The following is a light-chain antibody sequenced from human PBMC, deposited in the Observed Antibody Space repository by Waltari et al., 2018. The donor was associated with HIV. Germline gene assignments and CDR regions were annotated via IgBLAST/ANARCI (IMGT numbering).Light chain of an antibody. CDR1: SSDVGGYNY. CDR3: SSYTSSSTWV. V-gene: IGLV2-14*01. CDR2: EVS. Sequence: QSALTQPASVSGSPGQSITISCTGTSSDVGGYNYVSWYQQHPGKAPKLMIYEVSNRPSGAATRFSGSKSGNTASLTISGLQAEDEADYYCSSYTSSSTWVFGGGTKLTVL. J-gene: IGLJ3*02.